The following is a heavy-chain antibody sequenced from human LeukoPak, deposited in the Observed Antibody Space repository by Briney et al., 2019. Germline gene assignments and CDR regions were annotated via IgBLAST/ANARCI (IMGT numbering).Heavy chain of an antibody. Sequence: LETLSLTCAVYGGSFSGYYWSWIRQPPGKGLEWIGEINHSGSTNYNPSLKSRVTISVDTSKNQFSLKLSSVTAADTAVYYCARDRGSGSYNLYYFDYWGQGTLVTVSS. CDR1: GGSFSGYY. V-gene: IGHV4-34*01. D-gene: IGHD1-26*01. CDR3: ARDRGSGSYNLYYFDY. CDR2: INHSGST. J-gene: IGHJ4*02.